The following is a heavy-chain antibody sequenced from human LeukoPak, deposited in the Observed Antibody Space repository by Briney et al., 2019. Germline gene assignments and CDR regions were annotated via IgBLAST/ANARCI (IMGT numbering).Heavy chain of an antibody. Sequence: SETLSLTCTVSGGSISSGGYYWSWIRQHPGKGLEWIGYIYYSGSTYYNPSLKRRVTISVDTSKNQFSLKLSSVTAADTAVYYCARFRIVIRKEVLVISTPHWAENYFDYWGQGTLVTVSS. J-gene: IGHJ4*02. CDR1: GGSISSGGYY. CDR2: IYYSGST. D-gene: IGHD3-22*01. CDR3: ARFRIVIRKEVLVISTPHWAENYFDY. V-gene: IGHV4-31*03.